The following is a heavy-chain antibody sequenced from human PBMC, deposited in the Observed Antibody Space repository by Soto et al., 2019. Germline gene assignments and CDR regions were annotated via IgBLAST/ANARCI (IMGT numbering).Heavy chain of an antibody. V-gene: IGHV4-59*01. Sequence: SETLSLTCTVSGGSISSYYWSWIRQPPGKGLEWIGYIYYSGTTSYNPSLNSRVTISVDTSKNQFSLKLNSVTAADTAVYYCARESYYGSGATVVGYWGLGTLVSVSS. CDR3: ARESYYGSGATVVGY. J-gene: IGHJ4*02. CDR2: IYYSGTT. CDR1: GGSISSYY. D-gene: IGHD3-10*01.